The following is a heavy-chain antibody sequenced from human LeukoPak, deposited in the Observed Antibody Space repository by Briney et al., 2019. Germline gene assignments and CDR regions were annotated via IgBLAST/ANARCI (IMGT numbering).Heavy chain of an antibody. Sequence: LSGGSLRLSCAASGFTFSSYAMSWVRQAPGKGLEWVSAISGSGGSTYYADSVKGRFTISRDNSKNTLYLQMNSLRAEDTAVYYCARSSSGWFHFDYWGQGTLVTVSS. V-gene: IGHV3-23*01. CDR3: ARSSSGWFHFDY. J-gene: IGHJ4*02. D-gene: IGHD6-19*01. CDR1: GFTFSSYA. CDR2: ISGSGGST.